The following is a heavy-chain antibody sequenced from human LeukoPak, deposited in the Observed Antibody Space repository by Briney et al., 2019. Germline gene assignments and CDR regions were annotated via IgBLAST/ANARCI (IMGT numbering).Heavy chain of an antibody. CDR1: GYTFAAHH. CDR3: AGRYGPGPV. V-gene: IGHV1-2*02. CDR2: ILPDGRYT. J-gene: IGHJ4*02. Sequence: ASVKVSCKASGYTFAAHHIHWVRQAPGQGLEWMGWILPDGRYTKYSQKFQDRMTLTTDTSTKTAYMELNRLKPDDTAVYYCAGRYGPGPVWGQGTLISASP. D-gene: IGHD3-10*01.